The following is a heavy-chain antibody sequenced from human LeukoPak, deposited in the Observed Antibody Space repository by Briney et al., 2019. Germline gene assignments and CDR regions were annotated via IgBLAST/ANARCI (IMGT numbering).Heavy chain of an antibody. J-gene: IGHJ3*02. CDR3: ARCSRSSTDCYSAFDI. D-gene: IGHD2-2*02. CDR1: GFSFDDYG. V-gene: IGHV3-20*04. Sequence: GSLRLSCEASGFSFDDYGVSWVRQSTGKGLEWVSAITNWNGGSTGYADSVRGRFTISRDNAKNSLYLQMNSLRAEDTALYYCARCSRSSTDCYSAFDIWGQGTMVTVSS. CDR2: ITNWNGGST.